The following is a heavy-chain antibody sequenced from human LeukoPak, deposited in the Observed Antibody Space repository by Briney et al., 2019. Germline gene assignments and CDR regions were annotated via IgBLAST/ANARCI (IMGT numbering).Heavy chain of an antibody. D-gene: IGHD1-26*01. CDR3: ARGKRAYTGSYKSFDY. CDR2: IYTSENT. J-gene: IGHJ4*02. CDR1: GGSISSYY. Sequence: SETLSLTCNVSGGSISSYYWSWIRQPAGKGLEGIGRIYTSENTHYNPSLKSRVTMSIDMSNNQFSLRLSSVTAADTAIYYCARGKRAYTGSYKSFDYWGQGTLVTVSS. V-gene: IGHV4-4*07.